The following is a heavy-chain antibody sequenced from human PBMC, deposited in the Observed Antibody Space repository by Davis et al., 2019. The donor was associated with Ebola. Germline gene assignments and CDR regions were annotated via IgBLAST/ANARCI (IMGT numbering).Heavy chain of an antibody. Sequence: GESLKISCAASGFTFSSYAMSWVRQAPGKGLEWVSAISGSGGSTYYADSVKGRFTISRDNSKNTLYLQMNSLRAEDTAVYYCARDRLTRFDYWGQGTLVTVSS. D-gene: IGHD3-16*01. CDR3: ARDRLTRFDY. CDR1: GFTFSSYA. CDR2: ISGSGGST. V-gene: IGHV3-23*01. J-gene: IGHJ4*02.